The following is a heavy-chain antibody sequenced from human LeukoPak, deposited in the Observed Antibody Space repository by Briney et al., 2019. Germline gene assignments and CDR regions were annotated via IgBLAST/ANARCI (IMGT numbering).Heavy chain of an antibody. V-gene: IGHV3-72*01. Sequence: GGFLRLSCAASGFTFSDHYMDWVRQAPGKGLEWVGRIRNKANSYTTEYAASVKGRFTISRDDSKNSLYLQMNSLKTEDTAVYYCARVIGKELFHDYWGQGTLVTVSS. CDR1: GFTFSDHY. J-gene: IGHJ4*02. CDR2: IRNKANSYTT. CDR3: ARVIGKELFHDY. D-gene: IGHD2-21*01.